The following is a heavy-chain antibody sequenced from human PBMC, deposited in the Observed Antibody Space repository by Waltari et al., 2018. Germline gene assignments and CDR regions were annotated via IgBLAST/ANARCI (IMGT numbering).Heavy chain of an antibody. Sequence: QVQLVESGGGLVKPGGSLRLSCAASGFTFSDYYMSWIRQAPGNGVVVVSYISSSWCTKYYAYSGKVRFNISRDNGKNSLYLQMNSLGAEDTAVYYGASPPETAMVTWGQGTLGTVSS. CDR1: GFTFSDYY. CDR2: ISSSWCTK. D-gene: IGHD5-18*01. V-gene: IGHV3-11*01. CDR3: ASPPETAMVT. J-gene: IGHJ5*02.